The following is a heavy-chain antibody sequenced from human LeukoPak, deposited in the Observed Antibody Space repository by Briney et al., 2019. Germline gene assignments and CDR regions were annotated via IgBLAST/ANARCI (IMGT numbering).Heavy chain of an antibody. V-gene: IGHV4-31*03. D-gene: IGHD2-21*01. Sequence: SQTLSLTCTVSGGSISSGGYYWSWSRQHPGRGLEWIGYIYYSGSTYYNPSLKSRTTISVDTSKNQFSLKLSSVTAADTAVYYCARGDGYYFDYWGQGTLVTVSS. J-gene: IGHJ4*02. CDR1: GGSISSGGYY. CDR2: IYYSGST. CDR3: ARGDGYYFDY.